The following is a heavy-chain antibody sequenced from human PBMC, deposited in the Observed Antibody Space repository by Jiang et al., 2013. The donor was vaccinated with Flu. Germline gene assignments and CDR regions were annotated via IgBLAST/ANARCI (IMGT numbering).Heavy chain of an antibody. J-gene: IGHJ4*02. Sequence: GPGLVKPSETLSLTCTVSGGSIGTTSYYWSWIRQPPGKGLEWIGYIFYSGSTNYNPSLKSRVTMSVDTSKNQFSLKMTSVTAADTAVYYCARGGEGSGWYYFFDFWGQGTLVTVSS. CDR2: IFYSGST. CDR1: GGSIGTTSYY. V-gene: IGHV4-61*01. D-gene: IGHD6-19*01. CDR3: ARGGEGSGWYYFFDF.